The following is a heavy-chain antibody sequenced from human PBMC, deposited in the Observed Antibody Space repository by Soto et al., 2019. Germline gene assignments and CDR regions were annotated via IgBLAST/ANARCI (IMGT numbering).Heavy chain of an antibody. CDR3: AGGKRIVVADY. J-gene: IGHJ4*02. CDR1: GGSISSYY. D-gene: IGHD2-15*01. Sequence: SETLSLTCTVSGGSISSYYWSWIRQPAGKGLEWIGRIYTSGSTNYNPSLKSRVTMSVDTSKNQFSLKLSSATAADTAVYYCAGGKRIVVADYWGQGTLVTVSS. CDR2: IYTSGST. V-gene: IGHV4-4*07.